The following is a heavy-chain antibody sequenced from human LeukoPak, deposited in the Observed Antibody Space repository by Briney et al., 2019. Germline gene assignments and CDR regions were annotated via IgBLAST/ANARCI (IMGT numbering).Heavy chain of an antibody. J-gene: IGHJ5*02. CDR1: GGSISSSSYY. D-gene: IGHD6-13*01. CDR3: ARDGYSSSWAYWFDP. Sequence: PSETLSLTCTVSGGSISSSSYYWGWIRQPPGKGLEGIGSIYYSGSTYYNPSLKSRVTISVDTSKNQFSLKRSSVTAADTAVYYCARDGYSSSWAYWFDPWGQGTLVTVSS. CDR2: IYYSGST. V-gene: IGHV4-39*07.